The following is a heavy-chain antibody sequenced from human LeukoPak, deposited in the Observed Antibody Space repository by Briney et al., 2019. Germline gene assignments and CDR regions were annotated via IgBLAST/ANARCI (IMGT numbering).Heavy chain of an antibody. V-gene: IGHV4-38-2*01. Sequence: SETLSLTCAVSGYSLSSGYYWGWIRQPPGKGLEWIGSIYHSGSTYYNPSLKSRVTISVDTSKNQFSLKLSSVTAADTAVYYCARRIEWELPFDYWGQETLVTVSS. J-gene: IGHJ4*02. D-gene: IGHD1-26*01. CDR1: GYSLSSGYY. CDR2: IYHSGST. CDR3: ARRIEWELPFDY.